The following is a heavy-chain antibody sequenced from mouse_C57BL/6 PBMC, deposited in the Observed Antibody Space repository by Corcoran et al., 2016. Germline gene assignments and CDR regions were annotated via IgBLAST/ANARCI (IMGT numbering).Heavy chain of an antibody. CDR3: ARWDYDYGG. Sequence: QIQLVQSGPELKKPGETVKISCKASGYTFTTYGMSWVKQAPGKGLKWMGWINTYSGVPTYADDFKGRFAFSLETSASTAYLQINNLKNEDTATYFCARWDYDYGGWGQGTLVTVSA. V-gene: IGHV9-3*01. J-gene: IGHJ3*01. D-gene: IGHD2-4*01. CDR2: INTYSGVP. CDR1: GYTFTTYG.